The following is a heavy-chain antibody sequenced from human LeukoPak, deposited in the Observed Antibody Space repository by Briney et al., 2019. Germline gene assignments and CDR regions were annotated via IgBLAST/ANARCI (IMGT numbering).Heavy chain of an antibody. D-gene: IGHD3-16*02. J-gene: IGHJ6*03. CDR2: IYYSGST. CDR3: ARGGYDYVWGSYQYYYYYMDV. V-gene: IGHV4-59*01. Sequence: SETLSLTCTVSGGSISSYYWSWIRQPPGKGLEWIGYIYYSGSTNYNPYLKSRVTIPVDTSKNQCSLKVSSVTAADTAVYYCARGGYDYVWGSYQYYYYYMDVWGKGTTVTISS. CDR1: GGSISSYY.